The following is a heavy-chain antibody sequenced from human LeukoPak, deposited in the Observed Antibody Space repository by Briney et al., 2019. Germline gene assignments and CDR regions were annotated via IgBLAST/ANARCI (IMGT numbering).Heavy chain of an antibody. CDR1: GFSVSGYY. V-gene: IGHV3-66*02. J-gene: IGHJ4*02. Sequence: PGRSLSLSCAASGFSVSGYYMSWVRQAPGRGLEWVSVIYSGGDTSYADSVKGRFTVSRDNAKNTVDLHMNGLRPEDTAFYYCARGFFNFEDWGRGTLVTVSS. CDR2: IYSGGDT. D-gene: IGHD3-3*01. CDR3: ARGFFNFED.